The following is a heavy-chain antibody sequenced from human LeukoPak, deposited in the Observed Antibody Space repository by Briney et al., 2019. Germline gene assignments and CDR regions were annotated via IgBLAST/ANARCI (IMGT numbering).Heavy chain of an antibody. CDR2: ISYDGSNK. D-gene: IGHD2-15*01. CDR3: AKVGGDVVVVAALDY. CDR1: GFTFSSYG. Sequence: GRSLRLSCAASGFTFSSYGMHWVRQAPGKGLEWVAVISYDGSNKYYADSVKGRFTISRDNSKNTLYLQMNSLRAEDTAVYYCAKVGGDVVVVAALDYWGQGTLVTVSS. V-gene: IGHV3-30*18. J-gene: IGHJ4*02.